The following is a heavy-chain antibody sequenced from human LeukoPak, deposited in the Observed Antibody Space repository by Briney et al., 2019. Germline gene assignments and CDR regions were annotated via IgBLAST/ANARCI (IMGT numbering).Heavy chain of an antibody. J-gene: IGHJ4*02. V-gene: IGHV3-23*01. D-gene: IGHD5-18*01. Sequence: GGSLRLSCAASGFTFSSYGMHWVRQAPGKGLEWVSAISAAGGSTYYADSVKGRFTISRDNSKDTLYLQMNSLRAEDTAVYYCAKRVAASSGANDYWGQGTLVTVSS. CDR2: ISAAGGST. CDR3: AKRVAASSGANDY. CDR1: GFTFSSYG.